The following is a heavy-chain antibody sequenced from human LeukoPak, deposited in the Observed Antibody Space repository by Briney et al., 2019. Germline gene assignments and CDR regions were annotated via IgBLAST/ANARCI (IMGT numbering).Heavy chain of an antibody. CDR1: GYTXTGHY. Sequence: ASVKVSCKASGYTXTGHYMHGIRQAPGQGLEWMGWIEPNSGGTHYAQNFQGRLTISRDTSISTAYMELSRLSSDDTAMYYCARDENWGPDYWGQGTLVTVSS. CDR3: ARDENWGPDY. CDR2: IEPNSGGT. J-gene: IGHJ4*02. V-gene: IGHV1-2*02. D-gene: IGHD7-27*01.